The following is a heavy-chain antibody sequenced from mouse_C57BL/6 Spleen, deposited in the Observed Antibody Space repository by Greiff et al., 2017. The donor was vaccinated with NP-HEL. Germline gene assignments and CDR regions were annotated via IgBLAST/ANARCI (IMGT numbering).Heavy chain of an antibody. CDR3: AGYCYYGSSYLDY. CDR1: GYTFTSYW. Sequence: QVQLQQPGAELVKPGASVKMSCKASGYTFTSYWITWVKQRPGQGLEWIGDIYPGSGSTNYNEKFKRKATLTVDTSSSTAYMQLSSLTSVDSSVYYCAGYCYYGSSYLDYWGEGTTLTVSS. V-gene: IGHV1-55*01. CDR2: IYPGSGST. D-gene: IGHD1-1*01. J-gene: IGHJ2*01.